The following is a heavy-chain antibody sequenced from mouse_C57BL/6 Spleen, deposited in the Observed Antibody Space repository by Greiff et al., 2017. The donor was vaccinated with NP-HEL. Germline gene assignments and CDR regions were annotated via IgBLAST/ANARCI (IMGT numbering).Heavy chain of an antibody. CDR1: GYTFTSYW. CDR3: ARSEGSSGPDY. V-gene: IGHV1-50*01. J-gene: IGHJ2*01. Sequence: QVQLKQPGAELVKPGASVKLSCKASGYTFTSYWMQWVKQRPGQGLEWIGEIDPSDSYTNYNQKFKGKATLTVDTSSSTAYMQLSSLTSEDSAVYYCARSEGSSGPDYWGQGTTLTVSS. D-gene: IGHD3-2*02. CDR2: IDPSDSYT.